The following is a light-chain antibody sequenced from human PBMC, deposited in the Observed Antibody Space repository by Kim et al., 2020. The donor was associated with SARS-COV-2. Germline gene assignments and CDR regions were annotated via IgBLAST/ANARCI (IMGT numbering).Light chain of an antibody. Sequence: SASVGDRVTITCRASQSISGWLAWYQQRPGKAPNLLIYDASSLQSGVPSRFSDSGSGTEFTLTISSLQPDDFATYYCQQYNSYSYTFGQGTKLEIK. V-gene: IGKV1-5*01. J-gene: IGKJ2*01. CDR3: QQYNSYSYT. CDR2: DAS. CDR1: QSISGW.